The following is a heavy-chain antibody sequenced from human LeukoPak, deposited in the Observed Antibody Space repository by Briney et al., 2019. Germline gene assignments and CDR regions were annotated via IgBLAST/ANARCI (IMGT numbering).Heavy chain of an antibody. J-gene: IGHJ6*03. V-gene: IGHV1-2*02. CDR3: ARDQSGIAARLRYYYYYMDV. D-gene: IGHD6-6*01. CDR2: INPNSGGT. CDR1: GYTFTGYY. Sequence: ASVKVSCKASGYTFTGYYMHWVRQAPGQGLEWMGWINPNSGGTNYAQKFQGRVTMTRDTSISTAYMELSRLRSDDTAVYYCARDQSGIAARLRYYYYYMDVWGKGTTVTVSS.